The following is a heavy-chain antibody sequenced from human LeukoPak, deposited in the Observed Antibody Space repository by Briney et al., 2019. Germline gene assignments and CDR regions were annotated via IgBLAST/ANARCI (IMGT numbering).Heavy chain of an antibody. J-gene: IGHJ4*02. D-gene: IGHD3-10*01. CDR2: ISSSSSYI. CDR3: ARDSDSITMVRGYLYYFDY. CDR1: GFTFSSYS. V-gene: IGHV3-21*01. Sequence: GGSLRLSCAASGFTFSSYSMNWVRQAPGKGLEWVSSISSSSSYIYYADSVKGRFTISRDNAKNSLYLQMNSLRAEDTAVYYCARDSDSITMVRGYLYYFDYWGQGTLVTVSS.